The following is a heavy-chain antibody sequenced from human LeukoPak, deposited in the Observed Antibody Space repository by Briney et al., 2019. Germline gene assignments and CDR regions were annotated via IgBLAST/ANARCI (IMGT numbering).Heavy chain of an antibody. CDR3: ARSSTGTYYYYYYMDV. CDR2: IYTSGST. Sequence: PSETLSLTCTVSGGSISSYYWSWIRQPAGKGLEWIGRIYTSGSTNYNPSLKSRVTMLVDTSKNQFSLKLSSVTAADTAVYYCARSSTGTYYYYYYMDVWGKGTTVTVSS. CDR1: GGSISSYY. J-gene: IGHJ6*03. D-gene: IGHD2-2*01. V-gene: IGHV4-4*07.